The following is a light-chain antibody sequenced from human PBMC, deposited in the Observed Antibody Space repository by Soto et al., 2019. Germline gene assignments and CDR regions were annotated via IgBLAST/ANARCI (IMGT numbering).Light chain of an antibody. J-gene: IGLJ3*02. CDR1: SGHVSYI. CDR2: XXXXXXY. CDR3: ETWANNIWV. V-gene: IGLV4-60*02. Sequence: QSVLTQSSSASASLGSSVKLTCTLSSGHVSYIIAWHQQQPGKAPRYXXXXXXXXXYNKGSGXXXXXXXXXXXXXXXLXISDLQFEDEADYYCETWANNIWVFGGGTQLTVL.